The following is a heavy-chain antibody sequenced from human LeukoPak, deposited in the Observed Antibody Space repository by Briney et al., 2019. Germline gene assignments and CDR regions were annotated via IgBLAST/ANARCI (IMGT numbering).Heavy chain of an antibody. CDR3: ALPREGITLSRSDY. V-gene: IGHV3-23*01. CDR1: GFTVSSKY. CDR2: ISGSGGST. Sequence: GGSLRLSCAASGFTVSSKYMSWVRQAPGKGLEWVSAISGSGGSTYYADSVKGRFTISRDNSKNTLYLQMNSLRADDTAVYYCALPREGITLSRSDYWGQGALVTVSS. D-gene: IGHD3-10*02. J-gene: IGHJ4*02.